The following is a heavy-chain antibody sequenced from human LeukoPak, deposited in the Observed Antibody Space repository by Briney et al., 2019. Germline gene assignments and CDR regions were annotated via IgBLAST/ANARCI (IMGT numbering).Heavy chain of an antibody. D-gene: IGHD3-16*01. CDR2: ISGSGGST. Sequence: GGSLRLSCAASGFTFSNYAMSWVRQAPGKGLEWVSTISGSGGSTYYADSVKGQFTISRDNSKNTLYLQMNSLRAEDTAVYYCAKDDAWLRFGEWSQGTLVTVSS. CDR3: AKDDAWLRFGE. V-gene: IGHV3-23*01. CDR1: GFTFSNYA. J-gene: IGHJ4*02.